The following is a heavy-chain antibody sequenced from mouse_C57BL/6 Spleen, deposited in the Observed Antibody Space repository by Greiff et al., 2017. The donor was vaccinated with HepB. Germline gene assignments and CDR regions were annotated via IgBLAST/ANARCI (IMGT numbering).Heavy chain of an antibody. Sequence: VQLQQSGGGLVKPGGSLKLSCAASGFTFSSYAMSWVRQTPEKRLEWVATISDGGSYTYYPDNVKGRFTISRDNAKNNLYLQMSHLKSEDTAMYYCAREEGLTGKGCAMDYWGQGTSVTVSS. V-gene: IGHV5-4*01. J-gene: IGHJ4*01. D-gene: IGHD4-1*01. CDR1: GFTFSSYA. CDR2: ISDGGSYT. CDR3: AREEGLTGKGCAMDY.